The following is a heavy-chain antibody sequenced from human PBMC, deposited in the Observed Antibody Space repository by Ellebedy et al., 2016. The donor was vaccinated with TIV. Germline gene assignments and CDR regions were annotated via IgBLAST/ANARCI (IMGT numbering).Heavy chain of an antibody. J-gene: IGHJ4*02. V-gene: IGHV4-61*03. CDR1: GNSVNSGSYY. Sequence: MPSETLSLTCTVAGNSVNSGSYYWTWIRQPPGKGLEYIGFIYNSGNTNYNPSLKSRVTISADKSKNHFSLKLTYVTAADTAVYYCARGVAVESMLVADTAPFDYWGRGTLVTVSS. CDR2: IYNSGNT. CDR3: ARGVAVESMLVADTAPFDY. D-gene: IGHD6-19*01.